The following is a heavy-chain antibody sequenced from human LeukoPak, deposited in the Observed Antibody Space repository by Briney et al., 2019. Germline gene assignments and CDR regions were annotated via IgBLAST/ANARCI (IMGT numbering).Heavy chain of an antibody. CDR3: ARGRYYYDSSGYYSTTYYFDY. V-gene: IGHV4-34*01. CDR2: INHSGST. Sequence: SETLSLTCAVYGGSFSGYYWSWLRQPPGKGLEWIGEINHSGSTNYNPSLKSRVTISVDTSKNQFSLKLSSVTAADTAVYYCARGRYYYDSSGYYSTTYYFDYWGQGTLVTVSS. D-gene: IGHD3-22*01. J-gene: IGHJ4*02. CDR1: GGSFSGYY.